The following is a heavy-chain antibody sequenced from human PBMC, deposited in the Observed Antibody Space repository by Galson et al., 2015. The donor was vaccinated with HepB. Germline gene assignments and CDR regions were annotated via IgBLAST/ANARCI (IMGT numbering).Heavy chain of an antibody. CDR1: GGSISNYY. V-gene: IGHV4-59*06. CDR2: IYYSGST. D-gene: IGHD2-2*02. Sequence: SETLSLTCSVSGGSISNYYWSWIRQHPGKGLEWIGYIYYSGSTYYNPSLKSRVTISVDTSKNQFSLKLSSVTAADTAVYYCARDIVVVPAAIGAFDIWGQGTMVTVSP. CDR3: ARDIVVVPAAIGAFDI. J-gene: IGHJ3*02.